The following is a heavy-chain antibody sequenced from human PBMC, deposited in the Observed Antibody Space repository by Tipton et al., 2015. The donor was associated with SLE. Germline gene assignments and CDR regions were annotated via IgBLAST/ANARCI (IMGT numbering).Heavy chain of an antibody. D-gene: IGHD2-21*02. CDR1: GGSFSGYF. CDR3: ARDCGGPFNY. CDR2: INHSGTT. Sequence: TLSLTCAVYGGSFSGYFWTWIRQPPGKGLQWIGDINHSGTTNYIPSLESRVTMSVDTSKNQFSLKLSSVTAADTAVYYCARDCGGPFNYWGQGALVTVSS. J-gene: IGHJ4*02. V-gene: IGHV4-34*01.